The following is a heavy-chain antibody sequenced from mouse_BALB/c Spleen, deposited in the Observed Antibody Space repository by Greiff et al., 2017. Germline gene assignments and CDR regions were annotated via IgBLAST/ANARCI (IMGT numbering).Heavy chain of an antibody. D-gene: IGHD2-4*01. CDR1: GFTFSSYA. V-gene: IGHV5-9-4*01. CDR3: ARARMITTTGYYFDY. CDR2: ISSGGSYT. J-gene: IGHJ2*01. Sequence: EVMLVESGGGLVKPGGSLKLSCAASGFTFSSYAMSWVRQSPEKRLEWVAEISSGGSYTYYPDTVTGRFTISRDNAKNTLYLEMSSLRSEDTAMYYCARARMITTTGYYFDYWGQGTTLTVSS.